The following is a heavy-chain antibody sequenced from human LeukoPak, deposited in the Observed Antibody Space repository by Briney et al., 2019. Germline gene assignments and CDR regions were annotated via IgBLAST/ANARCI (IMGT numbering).Heavy chain of an antibody. CDR3: ATIAGSSSY. CDR2: IYYSGST. D-gene: IGHD6-6*01. Sequence: SETLSLTCTVSGGSISAYYWTWIRQPPGKGLEWIGYIYYSGSTNYNPSLKSRVAISVDTSKNQFSLKLSSVTAADTAVYYCATIAGSSSYWGQGTLVTVSS. CDR1: GGSISAYY. V-gene: IGHV4-59*08. J-gene: IGHJ4*02.